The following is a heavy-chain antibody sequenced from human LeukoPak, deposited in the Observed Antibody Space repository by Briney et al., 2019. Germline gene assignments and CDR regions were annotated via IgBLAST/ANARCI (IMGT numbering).Heavy chain of an antibody. J-gene: IGHJ6*02. V-gene: IGHV1-8*01. CDR3: ARTPEYDYDSSDHFSKAYYGMDV. D-gene: IGHD3-22*01. Sequence: ASVKVSCKASVFTFSIYDFNWVRQATGQGLEWLGWMNPKSGKTGYAQKFQGRVTMTRDISKGTAYMELSSLRPEDTAVYYCARTPEYDYDSSDHFSKAYYGMDVWGQGTTVTVSS. CDR1: VFTFSIYD. CDR2: MNPKSGKT.